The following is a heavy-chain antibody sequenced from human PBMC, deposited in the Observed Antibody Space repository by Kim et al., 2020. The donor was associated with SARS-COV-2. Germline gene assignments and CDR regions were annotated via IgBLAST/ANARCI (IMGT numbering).Heavy chain of an antibody. D-gene: IGHD1-20*01. J-gene: IGHJ4*02. CDR1: GYTFTSYG. CDR2: ISAYNGNT. Sequence: ASVKVSCKASGYTFTSYGISWVRQAPGQGLEWMGWISAYNGNTNYAQKLQGRVTMTTDTSTSTAYMELRSLRSDDTAVYYCARVVLNVNQVLLETHDYWGQGTLVTVSS. CDR3: ARVVLNVNQVLLETHDY. V-gene: IGHV1-18*01.